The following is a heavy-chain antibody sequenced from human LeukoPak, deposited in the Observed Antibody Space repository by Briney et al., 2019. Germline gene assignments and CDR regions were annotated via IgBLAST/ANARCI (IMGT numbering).Heavy chain of an antibody. J-gene: IGHJ3*01. CDR1: GFTLNSYL. V-gene: IGHV3-7*01. D-gene: IGHD1-14*01. CDR3: ARSNPNRNALDL. Sequence: GGSLRLSCAASGFTLNSYLMSWVRQAPGRGLEWVANIKKDGSEENYLDSVKGRFTVSRDNAKNSMYLQMNSLRGEDTAVYYCARSNPNRNALDLWGQGTMVTISS. CDR2: IKKDGSEE.